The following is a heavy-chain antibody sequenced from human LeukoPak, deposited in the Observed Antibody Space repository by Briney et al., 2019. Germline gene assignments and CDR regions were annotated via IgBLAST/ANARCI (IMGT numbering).Heavy chain of an antibody. CDR3: ATEKRSTTAYDY. D-gene: IGHD4-17*01. CDR1: GFTFRDYY. J-gene: IGHJ4*02. V-gene: IGHV3-11*01. CDR2: VSSSGSTI. Sequence: GGSLRLSCAASGFTFRDYYMSWIRQAPGKGLEWVSYVSSSGSTIYYADSVKGRFTISRDNSKNTLYLQMNSLRAEDTALYYCATEKRSTTAYDYWGQGTLVTVSS.